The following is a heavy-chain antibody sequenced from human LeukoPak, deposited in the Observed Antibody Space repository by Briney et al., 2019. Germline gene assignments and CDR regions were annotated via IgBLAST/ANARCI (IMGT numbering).Heavy chain of an antibody. Sequence: SETLSLTRIVSGGSITSYYWSWIRQPAGKGLEWIGRIYSSGTTNYNPSLKSRVAMSVDTSKNQFSLKLTSITAADTAMYYCTRDPGRGANWFDPWGQGTLVTVSS. CDR3: TRDPGRGANWFDP. V-gene: IGHV4-4*07. J-gene: IGHJ5*02. CDR1: GGSITSYY. CDR2: IYSSGTT.